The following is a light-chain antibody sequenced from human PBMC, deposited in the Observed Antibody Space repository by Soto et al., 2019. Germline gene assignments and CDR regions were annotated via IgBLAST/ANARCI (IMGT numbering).Light chain of an antibody. CDR2: KAS. V-gene: IGKV1-5*03. CDR1: QTISSW. CDR3: PQSYTPPWT. J-gene: IGKJ1*01. Sequence: IQMTQSPSTLSASVGDRVTITCRRSQTISSWLAWYQQKPGKAPKPMIYKASTLKSGVPSRFSGSGSGTDFALTISSLQPEDFATYYCPQSYTPPWTFGQGTKVDI.